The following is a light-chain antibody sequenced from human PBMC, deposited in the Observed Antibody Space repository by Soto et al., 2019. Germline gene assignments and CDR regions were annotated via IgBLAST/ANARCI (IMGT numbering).Light chain of an antibody. CDR2: AAS. J-gene: IGKJ1*01. Sequence: DIQMTQSPSSLAASVGDRVTITCRASESVSKYLNWYEQKPGKAPKLLIYAASSLQSGVPSRFSGSGSGTDFTLTISSLQPEDFATYYCQQSYSAPQTFGQGTKVEIK. V-gene: IGKV1-39*01. CDR3: QQSYSAPQT. CDR1: ESVSKY.